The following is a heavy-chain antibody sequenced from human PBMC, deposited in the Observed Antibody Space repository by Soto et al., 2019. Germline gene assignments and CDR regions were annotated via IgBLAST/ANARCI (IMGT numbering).Heavy chain of an antibody. CDR2: IDWDDDK. D-gene: IGHD3-22*01. CDR3: ARSLTYYYDSSGYPGNFDY. CDR1: GFSLSTSGMC. V-gene: IGHV2-70*01. Sequence: SGPTLVNPTQTLTLTCTFSGFSLSTSGMCVSWIRQPPGKALEWLALIDWDDDKYYSTSLKTRLTISKDTSKNQVVLTMTNMDPVDTATYYCARSLTYYYDSSGYPGNFDYWGQGTLVTVS. J-gene: IGHJ4*02.